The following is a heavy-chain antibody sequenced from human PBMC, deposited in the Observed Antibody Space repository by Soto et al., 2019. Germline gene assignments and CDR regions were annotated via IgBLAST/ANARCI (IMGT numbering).Heavy chain of an antibody. J-gene: IGHJ5*02. CDR2: TRNRANSYTT. CDR3: TRDDRYNAVSYSAT. CDR1: GFSISDHF. V-gene: IGHV3-72*01. D-gene: IGHD1-20*01. Sequence: EVQLVESGEDLVQPGGSLRLSCAASGFSISDHFVDCVRQAPGKGLEWVGRTRNRANSYTTEYAASVKGRVTISRDDSRNSVYLQMNSLKTEDTAVYYCTRDDRYNAVSYSATWGQGTLVTVSS.